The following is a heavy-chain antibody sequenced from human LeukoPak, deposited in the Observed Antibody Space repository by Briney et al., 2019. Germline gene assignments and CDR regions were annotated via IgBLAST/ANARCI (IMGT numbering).Heavy chain of an antibody. Sequence: PGGSLRLSCTASGSTFGDYAMSWVRQAPGKGLEWVGFIRSKAYGGTTEYAASVKGRFTISRDDSKSIAYLQMNSLKTEDTAVYYCTRGIVVVPAARPFDYWGQGTLVTVSS. CDR1: GSTFGDYA. D-gene: IGHD2-2*01. CDR3: TRGIVVVPAARPFDY. CDR2: IRSKAYGGTT. J-gene: IGHJ4*02. V-gene: IGHV3-49*04.